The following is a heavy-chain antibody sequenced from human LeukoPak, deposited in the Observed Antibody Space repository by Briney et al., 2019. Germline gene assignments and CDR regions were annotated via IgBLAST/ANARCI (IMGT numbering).Heavy chain of an antibody. CDR2: ISSSGSDT. D-gene: IGHD1-14*01. J-gene: IGHJ6*02. CDR3: ARGNHGMEV. CDR1: EFTFSDYY. V-gene: IGHV3-11*05. Sequence: PGGSLRLSCEASEFTFSDYYMSWIRQAPGKGLEWVSYISSSGSDTDYADSVKGRFTISRDNAKNSLFLQMNSLRAEDTALYYCARGNHGMEVWGRGTTVIVSS.